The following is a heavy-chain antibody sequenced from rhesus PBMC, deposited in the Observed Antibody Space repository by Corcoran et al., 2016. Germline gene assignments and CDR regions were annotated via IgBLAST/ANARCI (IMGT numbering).Heavy chain of an antibody. Sequence: QVTLKVSGPALVKPTQTLTLTCSFFGFSSTTTYLGVGWIRSPPGKALEWLTLIYWDDDKSDRGSLKGSLTISGDTSKNQVVLTMTDMDPVGTATYFCVRSRRDSGYRDYFDYWGQGVLVTVSS. CDR2: IYWDDDK. J-gene: IGHJ4*01. CDR1: GFSSTTTYLG. CDR3: VRSRRDSGYRDYFDY. D-gene: IGHD5-24*01. V-gene: IGHV2-174*01.